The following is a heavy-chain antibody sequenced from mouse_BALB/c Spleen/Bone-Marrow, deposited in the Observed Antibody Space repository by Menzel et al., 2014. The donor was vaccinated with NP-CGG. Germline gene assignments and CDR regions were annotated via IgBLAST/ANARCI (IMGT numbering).Heavy chain of an antibody. Sequence: VQGVESGPELVKPGALVKISCKASGYTFTSYDINWVKQRPGQGLEWIGWIYPGDGSTKYNEKFKGKATLTADNSSSTAYMQLSSLTSENSAVYFCARRANYWYFDVWGAGTTVTVSS. J-gene: IGHJ1*01. D-gene: IGHD3-3*01. V-gene: IGHV1S56*01. CDR3: ARRANYWYFDV. CDR1: GYTFTSYD. CDR2: IYPGDGST.